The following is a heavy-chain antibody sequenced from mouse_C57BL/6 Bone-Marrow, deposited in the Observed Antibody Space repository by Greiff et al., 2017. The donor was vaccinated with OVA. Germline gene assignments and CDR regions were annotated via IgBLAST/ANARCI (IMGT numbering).Heavy chain of an antibody. D-gene: IGHD2-4*01. CDR3: ARDRVYYDYDVAWFAY. V-gene: IGHV3-6*01. Sequence: EVQLVESGPGLVKPSQSLSLTCSVTGYSITSGYYWNWIRQFPGNKLEWMGYISYDGSNNYNPSLKNRISITRDTSKNQFFLKLNSVTTEDTATYYCARDRVYYDYDVAWFAYWGQGTLVTVSA. J-gene: IGHJ3*01. CDR1: GYSITSGYY. CDR2: ISYDGSN.